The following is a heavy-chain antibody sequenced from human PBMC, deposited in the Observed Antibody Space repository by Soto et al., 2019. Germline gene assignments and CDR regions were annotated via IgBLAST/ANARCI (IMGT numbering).Heavy chain of an antibody. V-gene: IGHV1-3*01. CDR1: GYTFTSYA. CDR2: INAGNGNT. J-gene: IGHJ6*02. Sequence: ASVKVSCKAPGYTFTSYAMHWVRQAPGQRLEWMGWINAGNGNTKYSQKFQGRVTITRDTSASTAYMELSSLRSEDTAVYYCAREKEYYDYVWGSYRPRPLDYYYGMDVWGQGTTVTVSS. D-gene: IGHD3-16*02. CDR3: AREKEYYDYVWGSYRPRPLDYYYGMDV.